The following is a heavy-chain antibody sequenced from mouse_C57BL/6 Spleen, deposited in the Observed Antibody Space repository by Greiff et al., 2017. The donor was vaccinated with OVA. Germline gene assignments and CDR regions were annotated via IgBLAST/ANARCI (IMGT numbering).Heavy chain of an antibody. J-gene: IGHJ1*03. D-gene: IGHD4-1*01. CDR2: IWSGGST. V-gene: IGHV2-2*01. CDR1: GFSLTSYG. Sequence: QVQLKQSGPGLVQPSQSLSITCTVSGFSLTSYGVHWVRQSPGKGLEWLGVIWSGGSTDYNAAFISRLSISKDNSKSQVFFKMNSLQADDTAIYYCARTGWDNFDVWGTGTTVTVSS. CDR3: ARTGWDNFDV.